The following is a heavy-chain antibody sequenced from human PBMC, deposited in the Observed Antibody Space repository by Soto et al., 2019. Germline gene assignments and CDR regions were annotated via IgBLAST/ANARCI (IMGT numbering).Heavy chain of an antibody. J-gene: IGHJ4*02. CDR3: ARDERGTCTSSICYYFDY. D-gene: IGHD2-2*01. Sequence: QVQLVQSGAEVKEPGASVKVSCKASGYTFTHYGFSWVRQAPGQGLEWMAWTSADNGDTNYAPKLQGRVTLTTDTSTGKAYMELMSLRADDTAVYYCARDERGTCTSSICYYFDYWGQGTLVTGSS. V-gene: IGHV1-18*04. CDR1: GYTFTHYG. CDR2: TSADNGDT.